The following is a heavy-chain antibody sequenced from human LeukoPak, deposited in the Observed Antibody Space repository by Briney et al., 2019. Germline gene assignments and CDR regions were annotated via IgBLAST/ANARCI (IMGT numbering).Heavy chain of an antibody. J-gene: IGHJ6*02. V-gene: IGHV1-18*01. D-gene: IGHD1-26*01. CDR3: ARYRSQELLRSYYGMDV. CDR2: ISAYNGNT. CDR1: GYTFTSYG. Sequence: ASVKVSCKASGYTFTSYGISWVRQAPEQGLEWMGWISAYNGNTNYAQKLQGRVTMTTDTSTSTAYMELRSLRSDDTAVYYCARYRSQELLRSYYGMDVWGQGTTVTVSS.